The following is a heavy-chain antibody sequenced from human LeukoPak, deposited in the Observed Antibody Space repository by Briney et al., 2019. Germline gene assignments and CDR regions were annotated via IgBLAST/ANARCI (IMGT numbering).Heavy chain of an antibody. J-gene: IGHJ6*03. D-gene: IGHD3-22*01. Sequence: SETLSLTCTVSGGSICSSCYYWGWTRQPPGKGLEWIGSIYYSGSTYYNPSLKSRVTISVDTSKNQFSLKLSSVTAADTAVYYCARDQSGYYYDSSGYKHYYYYMDVWGKGTTVTISS. CDR3: ARDQSGYYYDSSGYKHYYYYMDV. CDR2: IYYSGST. CDR1: GGSICSSCYY. V-gene: IGHV4-39*07.